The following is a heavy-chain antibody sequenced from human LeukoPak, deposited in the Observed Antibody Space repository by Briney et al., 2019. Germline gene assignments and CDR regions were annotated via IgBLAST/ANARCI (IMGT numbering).Heavy chain of an antibody. CDR2: ISYSGST. D-gene: IGHD3-10*01. Sequence: PSETLSLTCTVSGGSISSGGYYWSWIRQLPGKGLEWIGYISYSGSTYYNPSLKSRTTISVDTSKNQFSLKLSSVTAADTAVYYCARTMVRGVILTLYKWFDPWGQGTLVTVSS. V-gene: IGHV4-31*03. J-gene: IGHJ5*02. CDR1: GGSISSGGYY. CDR3: ARTMVRGVILTLYKWFDP.